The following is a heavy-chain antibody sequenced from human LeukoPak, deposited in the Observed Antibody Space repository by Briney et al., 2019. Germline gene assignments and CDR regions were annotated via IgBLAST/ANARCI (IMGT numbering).Heavy chain of an antibody. CDR2: IYTSGST. Sequence: SETLSLTCTVSGGSVSTYYWTWIRQPSVKGLEWIGRIYTSGSTNYNPSLKSRVTISVDTSKNQFSLKLSSVTAADTAVYYCARDLGWLLAFDIWGQGTMVTVSS. CDR3: ARDLGWLLAFDI. V-gene: IGHV4-4*07. D-gene: IGHD3-3*01. CDR1: GGSVSTYY. J-gene: IGHJ3*02.